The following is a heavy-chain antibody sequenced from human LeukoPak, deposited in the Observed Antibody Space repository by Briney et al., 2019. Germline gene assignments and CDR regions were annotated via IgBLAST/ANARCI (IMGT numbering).Heavy chain of an antibody. V-gene: IGHV1-46*01. CDR2: INPSGGST. CDR3: ARSTQQRWLPCSPFDY. Sequence: GASVKVSCKASGYTFTSYYMHWVRQAPGQGLEWMGIINPSGGSTSYAQKFQGRVTMTRDTSTSTVYMELSSLRSEDTAVYYCARSTQQRWLPCSPFDYWGQGTLVTVSS. J-gene: IGHJ4*02. D-gene: IGHD5-24*01. CDR1: GYTFTSYY.